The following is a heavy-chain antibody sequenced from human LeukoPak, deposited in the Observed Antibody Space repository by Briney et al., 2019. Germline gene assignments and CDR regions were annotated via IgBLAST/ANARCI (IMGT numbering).Heavy chain of an antibody. D-gene: IGHD6-19*01. CDR3: AKGEFGRGWPN. V-gene: IGHV3-21*04. Sequence: GGSLRLSCAASGFSFSTYGMNWVRQAPGKGLEWVSYISTGSSYIYYLDSVKGRFTISRDNSKNTLYLQMNSLRAEDTAVYYCAKGEFGRGWPNWGQGTLVTVSS. CDR1: GFSFSTYG. J-gene: IGHJ4*02. CDR2: ISTGSSYI.